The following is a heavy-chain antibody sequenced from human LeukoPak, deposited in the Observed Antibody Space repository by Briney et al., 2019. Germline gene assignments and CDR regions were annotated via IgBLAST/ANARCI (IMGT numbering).Heavy chain of an antibody. D-gene: IGHD3-22*01. CDR2: IHTSGST. CDR3: ARDQYYYDSSGYYSFDY. Sequence: PSETLSLTCTVSGGSISSYHWSWLRQPAGKGLEWIGRIHTSGSTNYNPSLKSRVTMSVDTSKNQFSLKLSSVTAADTAVYYCARDQYYYDSSGYYSFDYWGQGTLVTVSS. CDR1: GGSISSYH. V-gene: IGHV4-4*07. J-gene: IGHJ4*02.